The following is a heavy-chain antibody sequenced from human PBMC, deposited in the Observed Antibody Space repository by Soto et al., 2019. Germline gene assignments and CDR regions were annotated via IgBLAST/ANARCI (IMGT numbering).Heavy chain of an antibody. D-gene: IGHD3-3*01. CDR2: IDPGDSYT. J-gene: IGHJ6*02. CDR1: GYSFTSYW. V-gene: IGHV5-10-1*01. CDR3: ARLSGIRFYYYYGMDV. Sequence: PGESLKISCKGSGYSFTSYWISWVRQMPGKGLEWMGRIDPGDSYTNYSPSFQGHVTISADKSISTAYLQWSSLKASDTAMYYCARLSGIRFYYYYGMDVWGQGTTVTVSS.